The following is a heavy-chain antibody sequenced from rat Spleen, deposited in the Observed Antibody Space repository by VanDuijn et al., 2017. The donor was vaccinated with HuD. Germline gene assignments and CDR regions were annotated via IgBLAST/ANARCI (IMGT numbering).Heavy chain of an antibody. CDR2: INTDGGNT. J-gene: IGHJ2*01. D-gene: IGHD1-11*01. Sequence: EVQLVETGGGLVQPGKSLKLSCVDSGFTFSSYWMYWIRQAPGKGLEWVSSINTDGGNTYYRDSVKGRFTISRDNAENTQYLQMDSLRSEDTATYYWARALTTEGYYFDYWGQGVMVTVSS. V-gene: IGHV5-58*01. CDR3: ARALTTEGYYFDY. CDR1: GFTFSSYW.